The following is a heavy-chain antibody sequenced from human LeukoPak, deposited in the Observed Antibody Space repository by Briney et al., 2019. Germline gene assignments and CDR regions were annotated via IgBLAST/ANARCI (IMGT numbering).Heavy chain of an antibody. J-gene: IGHJ4*02. Sequence: SETRSLTCTVASGSISNYYWSWIRHPQRKGLEWIGYIHYSGSTNYNPSLKSRATISVDTSKSQFSLKLSSVTAADTAVYYCARGYSSSWYYFDYWGQGTLVTVSS. CDR2: IHYSGST. CDR3: ARGYSSSWYYFDY. V-gene: IGHV4-59*08. D-gene: IGHD6-13*01. CDR1: SGSISNYY.